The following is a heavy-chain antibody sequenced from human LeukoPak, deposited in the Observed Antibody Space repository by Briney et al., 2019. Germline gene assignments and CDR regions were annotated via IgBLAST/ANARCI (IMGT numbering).Heavy chain of an antibody. V-gene: IGHV4-30-2*01. J-gene: IGHJ4*02. D-gene: IGHD1-26*01. CDR2: IYHSGST. CDR1: GGPITSGGYY. CDR3: ARLGGYYFDY. Sequence: SQTLSLTCTVSGGPITSGGYYWSWLRQPPGKGLEWIGYIYHSGSTYYNPSLKSRITISVDRSKNQFSLKLNSVTAADTAVYYCARLGGYYFDYWGQGTLVTVSS.